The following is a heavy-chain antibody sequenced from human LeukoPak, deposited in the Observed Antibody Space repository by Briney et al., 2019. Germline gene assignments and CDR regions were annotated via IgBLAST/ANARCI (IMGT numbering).Heavy chain of an antibody. D-gene: IGHD1-14*01. V-gene: IGHV5-51*01. CDR3: ARLSGARYYYYYMDV. CDR1: GYSFTSYW. J-gene: IGHJ6*03. CDR2: IYPGDSDT. Sequence: GESLKISCKGSGYSFTSYWIGWVRQMPGKGLEWMGIIYPGDSDTRYSPSFQGQVTISADKSISTAYLQWSSLKASDTAMYYCARLSGARYYYYYMDVWGKGTTVTISS.